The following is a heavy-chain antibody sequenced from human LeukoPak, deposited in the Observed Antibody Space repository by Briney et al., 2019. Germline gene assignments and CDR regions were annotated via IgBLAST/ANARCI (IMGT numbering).Heavy chain of an antibody. Sequence: SETLSLTCAVYGGSFSGYYWSWIRQPPGKGLEWIGEINHSGSTNYNPSLKSRVTISVDTSKNQFSLKLSSVTAADTAVYYCARHYYDSSGLFYYYGMDVRGQGTTVTVSS. CDR2: INHSGST. J-gene: IGHJ6*02. CDR1: GGSFSGYY. CDR3: ARHYYDSSGLFYYYGMDV. D-gene: IGHD3-22*01. V-gene: IGHV4-34*01.